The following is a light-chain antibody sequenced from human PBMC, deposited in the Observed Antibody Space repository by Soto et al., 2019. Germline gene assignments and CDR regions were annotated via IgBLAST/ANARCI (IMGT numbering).Light chain of an antibody. CDR2: ETN. V-gene: IGLV1-51*02. CDR3: GTWDSSLSAHV. J-gene: IGLJ1*01. CDR1: NSNIGVNY. Sequence: SVLTQPPSVSAAPGQKVTISCSGSNSNIGVNYVSWYQQLPGTAPKVLIYETNKRPSEIPDRFSGSKSGTSATLGITGLQTGDEADYYCGTWDSSLSAHVFGTGTKVTVL.